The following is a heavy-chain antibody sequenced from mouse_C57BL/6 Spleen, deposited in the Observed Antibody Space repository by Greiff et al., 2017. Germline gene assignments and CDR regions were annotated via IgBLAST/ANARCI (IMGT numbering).Heavy chain of an antibody. V-gene: IGHV1-74*01. CDR3: AIVDSLDAIAY. Sequence: QVQLQQPGAELVKPGASVKVSCKASGYTFTSYWMHWVKQRPGQGLEWIGRIHPSDSDTNYNQKFKGKATLTVDKSSSTAYMQLSSLTSEDSAVYYCAIVDSLDAIAYWGQGTLVTVSA. CDR2: IHPSDSDT. CDR1: GYTFTSYW. J-gene: IGHJ3*01.